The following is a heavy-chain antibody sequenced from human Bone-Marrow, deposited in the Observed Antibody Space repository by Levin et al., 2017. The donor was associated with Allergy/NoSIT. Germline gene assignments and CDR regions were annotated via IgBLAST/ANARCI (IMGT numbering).Heavy chain of an antibody. CDR3: ASDHSPLSLVQGISGYYYYLDV. V-gene: IGHV1-18*01. J-gene: IGHJ6*03. Sequence: ASVKVSCRASGYTFTSFGISWVRQAPGQGLEWMGGISVYNGDTKYAENFQGRVTMTTDTSTTKAYMELRSLRSDDTAIYYCASDHSPLSLVQGISGYYYYLDVWGKGTTVTVSS. D-gene: IGHD3-10*01. CDR2: ISVYNGDT. CDR1: GYTFTSFG.